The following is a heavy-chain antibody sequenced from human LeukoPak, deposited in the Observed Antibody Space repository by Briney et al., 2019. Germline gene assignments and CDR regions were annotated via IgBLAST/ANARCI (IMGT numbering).Heavy chain of an antibody. D-gene: IGHD2-8*01. J-gene: IGHJ5*02. Sequence: SETLSLTCAVYGGSFSGYYWSWIRQPPGKGLEWIGEINHSGSTNYNPSLKSRVTISVDTSKNQFSLKLSSVTAADTAVYYYARTFRVLYGLDPWGQGTLVTVSS. CDR2: INHSGST. CDR3: ARTFRVLYGLDP. CDR1: GGSFSGYY. V-gene: IGHV4-34*01.